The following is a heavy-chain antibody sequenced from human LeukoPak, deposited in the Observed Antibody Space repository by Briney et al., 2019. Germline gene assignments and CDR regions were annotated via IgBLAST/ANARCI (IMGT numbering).Heavy chain of an antibody. CDR2: IRGSGGGT. J-gene: IGHJ3*02. Sequence: PGGSLRLSCAASGFIFSNYALMWLRQSPGKGLEWVSAIRGSGGGTFYADSVKGRFTISRDNSKNTLYLQMNGLRAEDTAVYYCARDPNGDYIGAIDMWGRGTLVTVSS. CDR1: GFIFSNYA. D-gene: IGHD4-17*01. V-gene: IGHV3-23*01. CDR3: ARDPNGDYIGAIDM.